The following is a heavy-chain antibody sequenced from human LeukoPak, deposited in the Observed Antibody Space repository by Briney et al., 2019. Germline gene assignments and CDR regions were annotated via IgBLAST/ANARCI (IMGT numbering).Heavy chain of an antibody. D-gene: IGHD2-21*02. CDR1: GFTFSDYY. Sequence: PGGSLRLSCAASGFTFSDYYMSWIRQAPGKGLEWVSYISSSGSTIYYADSVKGRFTISRDNAKNSLYLQMNSLRAEDTAVYYCARAEYCGGDCYYREDQTAFDYWGQGTLVTVSS. V-gene: IGHV3-11*01. CDR2: ISSSGSTI. CDR3: ARAEYCGGDCYYREDQTAFDY. J-gene: IGHJ4*02.